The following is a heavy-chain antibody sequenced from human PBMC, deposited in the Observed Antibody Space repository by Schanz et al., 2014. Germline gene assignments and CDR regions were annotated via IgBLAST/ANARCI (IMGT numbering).Heavy chain of an antibody. V-gene: IGHV3-23*04. CDR1: GFTFSTYA. CDR2: ISGSGGDT. D-gene: IGHD2-15*01. Sequence: EVQLVESGGGLVQPGGSLRLSCAASGFTFSTYAMNWVRQAPGKGLEWVSGISGSGGDTYYVDSVKGRFTVSRDNSENTLYLQMNSLRAEDTGVYYCARGMVVTAWGQGTLVTVSS. CDR3: ARGMVVTA. J-gene: IGHJ5*02.